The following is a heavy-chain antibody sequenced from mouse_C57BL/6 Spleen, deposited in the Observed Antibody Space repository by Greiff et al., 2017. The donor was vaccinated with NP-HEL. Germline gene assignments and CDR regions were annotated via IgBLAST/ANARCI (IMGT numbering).Heavy chain of an antibody. CDR1: GYTFTSYW. J-gene: IGHJ2*01. D-gene: IGHD1-1*01. Sequence: VQLQQPGAELVKPGASVKLSCKASGYTFTSYWMQWVKQRPGQGLEWIGEIDPSDSYTNYNQKFKGKATFTVDTSSSTAYMQLSSLTSEDSAVYYCAMTTVVAFDYWGQGTTLTVSS. V-gene: IGHV1-50*01. CDR2: IDPSDSYT. CDR3: AMTTVVAFDY.